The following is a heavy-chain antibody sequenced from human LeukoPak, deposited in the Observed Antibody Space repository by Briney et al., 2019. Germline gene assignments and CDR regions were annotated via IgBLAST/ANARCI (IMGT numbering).Heavy chain of an antibody. V-gene: IGHV3-74*01. D-gene: IGHD6-19*01. CDR1: GFTFSSYW. J-gene: IGHJ4*02. Sequence: PGGSLRLSCAASGFTFSSYWMHWVRQAPGKGLVWVSRINSDGSNTNYADSVKGRFTISRDNAKYTLYLQMNSLRAEDTAVFYCARVRDISGHWGFLDYWGQGTLVTVSS. CDR3: ARVRDISGHWGFLDY. CDR2: INSDGSNT.